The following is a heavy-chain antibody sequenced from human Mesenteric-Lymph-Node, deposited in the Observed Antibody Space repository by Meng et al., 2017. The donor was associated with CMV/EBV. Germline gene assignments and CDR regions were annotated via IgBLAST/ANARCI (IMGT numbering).Heavy chain of an antibody. CDR3: ARSYYDLEHTYGMDV. Sequence: SVKVSCKASGGTFSSYAISWVRQAPGQGLEWMGGIIPILGIANYAQKFQGRVTITADKSTSTAYMELSSLRSEDTAVYYCARSYYDLEHTYGMDVWGQGTTVTVSS. CDR1: GGTFSSYA. V-gene: IGHV1-69*10. J-gene: IGHJ6*02. D-gene: IGHD3-3*01. CDR2: IIPILGIA.